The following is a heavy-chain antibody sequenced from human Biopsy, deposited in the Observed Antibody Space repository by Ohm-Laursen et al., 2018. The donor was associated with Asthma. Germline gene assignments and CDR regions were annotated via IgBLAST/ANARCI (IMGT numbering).Heavy chain of an antibody. D-gene: IGHD3-9*01. J-gene: IGHJ3*01. V-gene: IGHV1-3*04. CDR1: GYNFISFA. Sequence: ASVNVSCKASGYNFISFAIHWVRQAPGQRLEWMGWVNTGNGDTKYSQKFQGRITITRDTSASTAYMELRSLRSEDTATYYCARTHYDFLTGQVKDVFGVWGQGTMVTVSS. CDR2: VNTGNGDT. CDR3: ARTHYDFLTGQVKDVFGV.